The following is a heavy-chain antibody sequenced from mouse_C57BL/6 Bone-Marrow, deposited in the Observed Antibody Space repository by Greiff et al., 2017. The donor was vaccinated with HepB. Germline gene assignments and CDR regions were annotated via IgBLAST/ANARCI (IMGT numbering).Heavy chain of an antibody. V-gene: IGHV3-6*01. Sequence: VQLKESGPGLVKPSQSLSLTCSVTGYSITSGYYWNWIRQFPGNKLEWMGYISYDGSNNYNPSLKNRISITRDTSKNQFFLKLNSVTTEDTATYYCARDYGNWGNYFDYWGQGTTLTVSS. CDR1: GYSITSGYY. CDR3: ARDYGNWGNYFDY. D-gene: IGHD2-1*01. CDR2: ISYDGSN. J-gene: IGHJ2*01.